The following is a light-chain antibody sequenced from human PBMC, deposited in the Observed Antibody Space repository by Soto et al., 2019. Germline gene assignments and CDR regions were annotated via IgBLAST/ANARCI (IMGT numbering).Light chain of an antibody. V-gene: IGKV1D-13*01. CDR1: QGIGNA. Sequence: AIQMTQSPSSLSASVGDRVTISCRASQGIGNALGWYQQKPGKPPKVLIYGASTLESGIPPRFSGSGSGTEFTPTIRSLQSEDLAVYYCQQYNNWPPVTVGGGTKVDIK. J-gene: IGKJ4*01. CDR2: GAS. CDR3: QQYNNWPPVT.